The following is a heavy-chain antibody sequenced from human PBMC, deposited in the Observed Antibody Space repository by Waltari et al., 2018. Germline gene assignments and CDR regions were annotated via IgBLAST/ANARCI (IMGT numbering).Heavy chain of an antibody. CDR2: VNASGAST. V-gene: IGHV1-46*01. Sequence: QVQLVQSGAEVKKPGASVQVSCNASGYTFASYSVAWVRPGPGQGPEWMGIVNASGASTSYAQKFQGRVTMTRDTSTSTVYRELSSLRSEDTAVYYCARAGSGSYYNDLDYWGQGTLVTVSS. D-gene: IGHD3-10*01. J-gene: IGHJ4*02. CDR1: GYTFASYS. CDR3: ARAGSGSYYNDLDY.